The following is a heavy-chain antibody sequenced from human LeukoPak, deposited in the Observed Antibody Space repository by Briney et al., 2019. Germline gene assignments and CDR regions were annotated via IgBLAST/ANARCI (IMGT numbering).Heavy chain of an antibody. D-gene: IGHD2-2*01. CDR2: IWYDGSNK. Sequence: GGSLRLSCAASGFTFSSYGMHWVRQAPGKGLEWVAVIWYDGSNKYYAESVKGRFTISRDNSKNTLYLQMNSLRAEDTAVYYCAKEGYCSSTSCYYYMDVWGKGTTVTVSS. CDR1: GFTFSSYG. CDR3: AKEGYCSSTSCYYYMDV. J-gene: IGHJ6*03. V-gene: IGHV3-33*06.